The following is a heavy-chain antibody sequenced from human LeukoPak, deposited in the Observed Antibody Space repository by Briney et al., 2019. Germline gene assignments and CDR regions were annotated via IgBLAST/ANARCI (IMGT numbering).Heavy chain of an antibody. CDR2: ISHTGTT. Sequence: SETLSLTCTVSGYSITSGYYWGWFRQPPGKGLEWIASISHTGTTYYNPSLKSRVTISMDTSKNQFSLKLSSVTAADTAVYYCAREVYDHYFDHWGQGTLVTVSS. V-gene: IGHV4-38-2*02. CDR1: GYSITSGYY. J-gene: IGHJ4*02. CDR3: AREVYDHYFDH. D-gene: IGHD3-3*01.